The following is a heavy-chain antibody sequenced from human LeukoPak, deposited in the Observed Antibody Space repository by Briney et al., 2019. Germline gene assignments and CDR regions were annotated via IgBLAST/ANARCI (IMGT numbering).Heavy chain of an antibody. CDR3: AKDLRPHSSGWRPFDY. D-gene: IGHD6-19*01. J-gene: IGHJ4*02. CDR1: GFTFSNYI. Sequence: GGSLRLSCAASGFTFSNYIMTWVRQAPGKGLEWVSVINNGGDTTYYADSVKGRFTISRDNSKNTLYLQMNSLRAEDTAVYYCAKDLRPHSSGWRPFDYWGQGTLVTVSS. V-gene: IGHV3-23*01. CDR2: INNGGDTT.